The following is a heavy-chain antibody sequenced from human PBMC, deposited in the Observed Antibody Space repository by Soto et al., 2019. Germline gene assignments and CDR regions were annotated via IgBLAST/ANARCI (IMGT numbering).Heavy chain of an antibody. V-gene: IGHV1-18*01. CDR3: ARRGTYYYDSSGYYNFDY. CDR2: ISAYNGNT. CDR1: GYTFTSYG. J-gene: IGHJ4*02. D-gene: IGHD3-22*01. Sequence: ASVKVSCKASGYTFTSYGISWVRQAPGQGLEWMGWISAYNGNTNYAQKLQGRVTMTTDTSTSTAYMELRSLRSDDTAVYYCARRGTYYYDSSGYYNFDYWGQGTLVTVSS.